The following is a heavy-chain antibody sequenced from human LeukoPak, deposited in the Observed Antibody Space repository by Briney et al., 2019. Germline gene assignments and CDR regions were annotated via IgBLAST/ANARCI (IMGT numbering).Heavy chain of an antibody. CDR1: GFTFSSYW. V-gene: IGHV3-74*01. D-gene: IGHD1-26*01. CDR2: INSDGSST. CDR3: AKGGSYPIDY. J-gene: IGHJ4*02. Sequence: GGSLRLSCAASGFTFSSYWMHWVRQAPGKGLVWVSRINSDGSSTSYADSVEGRVTISRDNAKNTLYLQMDSLRAEDTAVYYCAKGGSYPIDYWGQGALVTVSS.